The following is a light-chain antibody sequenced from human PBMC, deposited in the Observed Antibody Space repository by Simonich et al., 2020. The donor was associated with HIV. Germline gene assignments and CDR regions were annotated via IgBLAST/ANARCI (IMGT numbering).Light chain of an antibody. CDR1: NSDLGNYKY. V-gene: IGLV2-14*03. CDR3: SSYTSSSTRI. Sequence: QSALTQPASVSGSPGQSITISCTGTNSDLGNYKYVSWYQQHPGKAPKLMIYDVSNRPSGVSDRFSGSKSGNTASLTISGLQAEDEAEYYCSSYTSSSTRIFGGGTKLTVL. J-gene: IGLJ2*01. CDR2: DVS.